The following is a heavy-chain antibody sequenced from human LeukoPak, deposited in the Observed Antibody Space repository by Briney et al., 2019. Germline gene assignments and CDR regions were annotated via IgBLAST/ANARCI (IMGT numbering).Heavy chain of an antibody. J-gene: IGHJ6*03. CDR3: ARGDDSSGYYYSYYYYMDV. D-gene: IGHD3-22*01. V-gene: IGHV1-2*02. CDR2: INPNSGGT. CDR1: GYTLTGYY. Sequence: ASVKVSCKASGYTLTGYYMHWVRQAPGQGLEWMGWINPNSGGTNYAQKFQGRVTMTRDTSISTAYMELSRLRSDDTAVYYCARGDDSSGYYYSYYYYMDVWGKGTTVTISS.